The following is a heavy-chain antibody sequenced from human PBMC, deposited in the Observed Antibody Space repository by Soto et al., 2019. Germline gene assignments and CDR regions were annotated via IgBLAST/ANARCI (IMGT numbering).Heavy chain of an antibody. CDR3: AKDYTGAGKFFQE. CDR2: ISGSGETT. V-gene: IGHV3-23*01. Sequence: EVQLLESGGGLVQPGGSLRLSCAASGFTFGSHAMSWVRQAPGKGLEWVSAISGSGETTFYTDSVKGRFTISRDNSKYTLFLQMNSLRAEDTALYYCAKDYTGAGKFFQEWGQGTLVTVSS. CDR1: GFTFGSHA. J-gene: IGHJ1*01. D-gene: IGHD2-8*02.